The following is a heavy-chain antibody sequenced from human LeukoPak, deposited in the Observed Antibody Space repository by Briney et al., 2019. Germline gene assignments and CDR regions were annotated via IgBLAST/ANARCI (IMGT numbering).Heavy chain of an antibody. CDR1: GFTFSSYG. CDR3: ARERIPFYCSSTSCSHYYYGMDV. CDR2: IWYDGSNK. J-gene: IGHJ6*02. Sequence: GGSLRLSCAASGFTFSSYGMHWVRQAPGKGLEWVAVIWYDGSNKYYADSVKGRFTISRDNSKNTLYLQMNSLRAEDTAVYYCARERIPFYCSSTSCSHYYYGMDVWGQGTTVTVSS. V-gene: IGHV3-33*01. D-gene: IGHD2-2*01.